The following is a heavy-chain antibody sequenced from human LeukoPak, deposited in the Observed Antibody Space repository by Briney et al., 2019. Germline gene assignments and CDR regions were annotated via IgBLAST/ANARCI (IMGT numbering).Heavy chain of an antibody. V-gene: IGHV3-53*01. D-gene: IGHD1-26*01. CDR3: ARVWELSFDY. Sequence: GGSLRLSCAASGFTVSTDHMSWVRQAPGKGLEWVSVLYSSGTTSHADSVKGRFTISRDSSKNTVYLQMNSLRAEDTAVYYCARVWELSFDYWGQGTLVTVSS. CDR2: LYSSGTT. CDR1: GFTVSTDH. J-gene: IGHJ4*02.